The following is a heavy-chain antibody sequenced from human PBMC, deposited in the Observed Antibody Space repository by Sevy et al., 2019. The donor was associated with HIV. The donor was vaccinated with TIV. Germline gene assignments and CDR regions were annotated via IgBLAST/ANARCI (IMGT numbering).Heavy chain of an antibody. CDR3: ATETSAPLAVAGYGGRYYYYGMDV. Sequence: ASVKVSCKVSGYTLTELSMHWVRQAPGKGLEWMGGFDPEDGETIYAQKFQGRVTMTEDTSTDTAYMELSSLRSEDTVVYYCATETSAPLAVAGYGGRYYYYGMDVWGQGTTVTVSS. CDR2: FDPEDGET. V-gene: IGHV1-24*01. CDR1: GYTLTELS. D-gene: IGHD6-19*01. J-gene: IGHJ6*02.